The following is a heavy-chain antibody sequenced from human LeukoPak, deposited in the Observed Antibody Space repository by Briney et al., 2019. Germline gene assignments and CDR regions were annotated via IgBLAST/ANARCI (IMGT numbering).Heavy chain of an antibody. Sequence: SVKVSCKASGGTFSSYAISWVRQAPGQGLEWMGGIIPIFGTANYAQKFQGRVTITTDESTSTAYMELSSLRSEDTAVYYCATGLLRYFDGTTSGFDPWGQGTLVTVSS. CDR2: IIPIFGTA. D-gene: IGHD3-9*01. V-gene: IGHV1-69*05. J-gene: IGHJ5*02. CDR1: GGTFSSYA. CDR3: ATGLLRYFDGTTSGFDP.